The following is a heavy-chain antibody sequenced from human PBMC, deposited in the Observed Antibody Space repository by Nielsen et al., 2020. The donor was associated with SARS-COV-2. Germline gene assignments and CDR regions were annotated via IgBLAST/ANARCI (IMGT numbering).Heavy chain of an antibody. D-gene: IGHD7-27*01. J-gene: IGHJ6*02. CDR3: ASLPGGDSLATGVGNGMDV. V-gene: IGHV1-69*13. CDR2: IIPIFGTA. Sequence: SVKVSCKVSGYTLTELSMHWVRQAPGKGLEWMGGIIPIFGTANYAQKFQGRVTITADESTSTAYMELSSLRSEDTAVYYCASLPGGDSLATGVGNGMDVWGQGTTVTVSS. CDR1: GYTLTELS.